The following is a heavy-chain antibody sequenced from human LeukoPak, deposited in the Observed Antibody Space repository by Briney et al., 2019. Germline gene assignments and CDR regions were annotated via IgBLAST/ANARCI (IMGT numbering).Heavy chain of an antibody. CDR3: ARFGDHDDSHYHFRY. D-gene: IGHD3-22*01. V-gene: IGHV4-4*07. J-gene: IGHJ4*02. Sequence: SETLSLTCTVSGGSISSYYWSWIRQPAGKGLEWIGRIYTSGSTNYNPSLKSRVTMSVDTSKNQFSLKLTSVTAADTAVYYCARFGDHDDSHYHFRYWGQGALITVSS. CDR1: GGSISSYY. CDR2: IYTSGST.